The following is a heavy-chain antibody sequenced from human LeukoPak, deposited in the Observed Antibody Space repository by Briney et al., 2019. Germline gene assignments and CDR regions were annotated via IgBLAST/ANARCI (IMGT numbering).Heavy chain of an antibody. CDR2: INPNSGGT. D-gene: IGHD3-3*01. J-gene: IGHJ3*02. CDR1: GYTFTGYY. Sequence: ASVKVSCKASGYTFTGYYTHWVRQAPGQGLEWMGWINPNSGGTNYAQKFQGRVTMTRDTSISTAYMELSRLRSDDTAVYYCARGTSMVQRFLEWLLYDAFDIWGQGTMVTVSS. V-gene: IGHV1-2*02. CDR3: ARGTSMVQRFLEWLLYDAFDI.